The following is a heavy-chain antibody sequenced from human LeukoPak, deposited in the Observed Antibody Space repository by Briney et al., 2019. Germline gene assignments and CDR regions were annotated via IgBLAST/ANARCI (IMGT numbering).Heavy chain of an antibody. CDR2: IYYSGST. CDR1: GGSISSYY. V-gene: IGHV4-59*08. Sequence: SETLSLTCTVSGGSISSYYWSWIRQPPGKGLEWIGYIYYSGSTNYNPSLKSRVTISVDTSKNQFSLKLSSVTAADTAVYYCARLSDLVVVTAIHAFDIWGQGTMVTVSS. D-gene: IGHD2-21*02. CDR3: ARLSDLVVVTAIHAFDI. J-gene: IGHJ3*02.